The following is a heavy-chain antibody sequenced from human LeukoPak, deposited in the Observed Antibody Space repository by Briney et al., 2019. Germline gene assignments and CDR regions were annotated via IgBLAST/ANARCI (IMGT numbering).Heavy chain of an antibody. D-gene: IGHD2-15*01. Sequence: GGSLRLSCAASGFTDSSNYMSWVRQAPGKGLEWVSSISSSSSYIYYADSVKGRFTISRDNAKNSLYLQMNSLRAEDTAVYYCARRWSWTNYAFDIWGQGTMVTVSS. CDR3: ARRWSWTNYAFDI. V-gene: IGHV3-21*01. CDR1: GFTDSSNY. CDR2: ISSSSSYI. J-gene: IGHJ3*02.